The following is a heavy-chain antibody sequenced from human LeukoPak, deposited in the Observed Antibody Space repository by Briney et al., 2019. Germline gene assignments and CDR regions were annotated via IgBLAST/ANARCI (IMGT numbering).Heavy chain of an antibody. J-gene: IGHJ5*02. CDR2: ISSSGSTI. CDR1: GFTFSSYE. V-gene: IGHV3-48*03. Sequence: GGSLRLSCAASGFTFSSYEMNWVRQAPGKGLEWVAYISSSGSTIYYADSVKGRFTISRDNAKNSVYLQINSLRAEDSAVYYCARRGTIAVPVFWFDPWGQGTLVIVSS. CDR3: ARRGTIAVPVFWFDP. D-gene: IGHD3-16*01.